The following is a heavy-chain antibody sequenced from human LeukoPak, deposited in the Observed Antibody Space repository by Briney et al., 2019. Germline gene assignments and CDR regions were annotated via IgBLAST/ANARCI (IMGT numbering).Heavy chain of an antibody. CDR2: IYHSGST. CDR3: ARGPGYDFWSGYQTFDY. V-gene: IGHV4-30-2*01. Sequence: SQTLSLTCAVSGGSISSGGYSWSWLRQPPGKGLEWIGYIYHSGSTYYNPSLKSRVTISVDRSKNQFSLKLSSVTAADTAVYYCARGPGYDFWSGYQTFDYWGQGTLVTVSS. CDR1: GGSISSGGYS. D-gene: IGHD3-3*01. J-gene: IGHJ4*02.